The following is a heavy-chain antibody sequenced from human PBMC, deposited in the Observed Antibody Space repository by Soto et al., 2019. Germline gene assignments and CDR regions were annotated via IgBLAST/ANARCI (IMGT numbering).Heavy chain of an antibody. CDR1: GFTFSSYG. D-gene: IGHD2-21*01. Sequence: QVQLVESGGGVVQPGRSLRLSCAASGFTFSSYGMHWVRQAPGKGLEWVAVIWYDGSNKYYADSVKGRFTISRDNSKNTLYLKMNSLRAEDTAVYYCAREKGVNNYYYGMDVWGQGTTVTVSS. CDR3: AREKGVNNYYYGMDV. J-gene: IGHJ6*02. V-gene: IGHV3-33*01. CDR2: IWYDGSNK.